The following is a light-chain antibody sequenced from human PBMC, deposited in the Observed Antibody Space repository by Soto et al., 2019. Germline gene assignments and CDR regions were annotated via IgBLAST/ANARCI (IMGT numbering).Light chain of an antibody. J-gene: IGKJ4*01. CDR2: GTS. V-gene: IGKV3-15*01. CDR1: QSVSRN. Sequence: EIVMAQSPATLSVSPGEGATLSCRASQSVSRNVAWYQHKPGQAHRLLISGTSTRATGIQARFSGSGSGTEFTLTIRSLQSEDFAVYYCKQYNKWPLTFGGGTKVDIK. CDR3: KQYNKWPLT.